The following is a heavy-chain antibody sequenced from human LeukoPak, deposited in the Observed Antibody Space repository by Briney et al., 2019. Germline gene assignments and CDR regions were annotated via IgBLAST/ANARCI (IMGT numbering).Heavy chain of an antibody. D-gene: IGHD3-22*01. V-gene: IGHV1-69*04. Sequence: AASVKISCKASGGTFSSYAISWVRQAPGQGLEWMGRIIPILGIANYAQKFQGRVTITTDESTSTAYMELSSLRSEDTAVYYCASHASYYDSSGYRPRPFDYWGQGTLVTVSS. CDR3: ASHASYYDSSGYRPRPFDY. J-gene: IGHJ4*02. CDR1: GGTFSSYA. CDR2: IIPILGIA.